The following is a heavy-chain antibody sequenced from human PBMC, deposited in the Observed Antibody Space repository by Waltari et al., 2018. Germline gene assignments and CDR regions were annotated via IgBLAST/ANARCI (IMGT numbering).Heavy chain of an antibody. CDR1: GFTFRSYG. CDR3: AKDRLRQCSTTACEGFDY. J-gene: IGHJ4*02. D-gene: IGHD2-2*01. Sequence: QVQLVESGGSVVQPGGSLRLSCAVSGFTFRSYGMHWVRQAPGKGLEWVSFIRYDGRNKYYADSVKGRFTISRDIAKNTLYLQVSSLRPDDTAVYYCAKDRLRQCSTTACEGFDYWGQGTRVTVSS. CDR2: IRYDGRNK. V-gene: IGHV3-30*02.